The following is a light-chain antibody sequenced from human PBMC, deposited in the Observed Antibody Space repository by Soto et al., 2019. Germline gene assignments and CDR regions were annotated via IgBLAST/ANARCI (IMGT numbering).Light chain of an antibody. V-gene: IGLV2-14*03. CDR1: SSDIGNYNY. CDR3: SSYSSSSTLAVV. J-gene: IGLJ2*01. Sequence: QSALTQPASVSGSPGQSITISCTGTSSDIGNYNYVSWYQQHPGKAPKLIIYDVSNRPSGVSNRFSGSKSGNTASLTISGLQAEDEADYYCSSYSSSSTLAVVFGGGTKVTVL. CDR2: DVS.